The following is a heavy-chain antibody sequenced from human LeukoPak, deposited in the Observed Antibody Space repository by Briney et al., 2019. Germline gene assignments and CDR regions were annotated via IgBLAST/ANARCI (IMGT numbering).Heavy chain of an antibody. CDR3: ARNPGAGVGRGGFDY. D-gene: IGHD5-24*01. CDR1: GASISSDY. CDR2: IYTSGNT. J-gene: IGHJ4*02. V-gene: IGHV4-4*07. Sequence: SETLSLTCTVSGASISSDYWSWIRQPAGKGLEWIGRIYTSGNTNYNPSLKSRVTMSVDTSKNQFSLKLSSVTAADTAAYYCARNPGAGVGRGGFDYWGQGMLVTVSS.